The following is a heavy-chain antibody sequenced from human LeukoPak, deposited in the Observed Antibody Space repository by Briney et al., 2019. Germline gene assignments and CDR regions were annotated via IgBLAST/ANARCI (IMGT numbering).Heavy chain of an antibody. CDR1: GGTFSSYA. D-gene: IGHD3-3*01. CDR2: IIPIFGTA. CDR3: ARAPTGVLRFLERQGWFDP. J-gene: IGHJ5*02. V-gene: IGHV1-69*13. Sequence: SVKVSCKASGGTFSSYAISWVRQAPGQGLEWMGGIIPIFGTANYVQKFQGRVTITADESTSTAYMELSSLRSEDTAVYYCARAPTGVLRFLERQGWFDPWGQGTLVTVSS.